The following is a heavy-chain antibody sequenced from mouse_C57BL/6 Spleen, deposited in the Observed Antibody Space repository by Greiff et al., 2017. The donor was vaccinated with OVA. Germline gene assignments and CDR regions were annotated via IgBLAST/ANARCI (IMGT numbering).Heavy chain of an antibody. D-gene: IGHD2-4*01. Sequence: EVMLVESGGGLVKPGGSLKLSCAASGFTFSDYGMHWVRQAPEKGLEWVAYISSGSSTIYYADTVKGRFTISRDNAKNTLFLQMTSLRSEDTAMYYCARDYDGRLAMDYWGQGTSVTVSS. CDR2: ISSGSSTI. V-gene: IGHV5-17*01. CDR3: ARDYDGRLAMDY. J-gene: IGHJ4*01. CDR1: GFTFSDYG.